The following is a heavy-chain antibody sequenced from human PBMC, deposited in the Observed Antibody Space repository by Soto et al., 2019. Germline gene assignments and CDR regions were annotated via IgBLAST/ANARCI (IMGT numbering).Heavy chain of an antibody. D-gene: IGHD2-15*01. V-gene: IGHV4-30-4*01. CDR1: GGSFGGYY. Sequence: SETLSLTCAVYGGSFGGYYRSWIRQPPGKGLEWIGYIYYSGSTYYNPSLKSRVTISVDTSKNQFSLKLSSVTAADTAVYYCASRGTTTYCSGGSCYARGFDYWGQGTLVTVSS. CDR3: ASRGTTTYCSGGSCYARGFDY. J-gene: IGHJ4*02. CDR2: IYYSGST.